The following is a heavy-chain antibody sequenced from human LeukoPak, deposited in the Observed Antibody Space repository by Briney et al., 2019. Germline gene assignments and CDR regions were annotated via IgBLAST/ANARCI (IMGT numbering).Heavy chain of an antibody. V-gene: IGHV4-59*01. Sequence: PSETLSLTGTVSGGSISSYYWSWIRQPPGKGLEWIGYIYYSGSTTYNPSLKSRVTMSVDTSKNQFSLKLSSVTAADTAVYYCARAYGPNSPLYWGQGTLVTVSS. CDR3: ARAYGPNSPLY. CDR2: IYYSGST. J-gene: IGHJ4*02. CDR1: GGSISSYY. D-gene: IGHD4-23*01.